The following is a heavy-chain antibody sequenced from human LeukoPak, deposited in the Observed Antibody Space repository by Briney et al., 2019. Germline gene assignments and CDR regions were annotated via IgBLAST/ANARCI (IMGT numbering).Heavy chain of an antibody. J-gene: IGHJ4*02. CDR2: MNPNSGNT. CDR3: AIRSSGRTLPDY. V-gene: IGHV1-8*01. D-gene: IGHD3-22*01. Sequence: WASVKVSCKASGYTFTSYDINWVRQATGQGLEWMGWMNPNSGNTGYAQKFQGRVTMTRNTSISTAYMELSSLRSEDTAVYYCAIRSSGRTLPDYWGQGTLVTVSS. CDR1: GYTFTSYD.